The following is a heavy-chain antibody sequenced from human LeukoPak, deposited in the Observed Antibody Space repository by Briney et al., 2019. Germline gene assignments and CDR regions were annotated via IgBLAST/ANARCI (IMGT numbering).Heavy chain of an antibody. CDR1: GFTLSSYT. CDR2: ISSSSSTI. CDR3: ARSFYYIDY. J-gene: IGHJ4*02. D-gene: IGHD3-3*02. Sequence: GGSLRLSCAASGFTLSSYTMIWVRQAPGKGLEWVSYISSSSSTIYYADSVKGRFTISRDNAKNSLYLQMNSLRAEDTAVYYCARSFYYIDYWGQGTLVTVSS. V-gene: IGHV3-48*04.